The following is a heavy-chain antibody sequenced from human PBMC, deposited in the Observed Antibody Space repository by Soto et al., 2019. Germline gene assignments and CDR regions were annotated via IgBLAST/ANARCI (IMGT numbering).Heavy chain of an antibody. V-gene: IGHV3-23*01. J-gene: IGHJ4*02. CDR2: ISGGVGST. CDR1: ELNFSSFA. D-gene: IGHD6-13*01. Sequence: GGSLRLSCVASELNFSSFALSWVRQAPGKGLEWVSAISGGVGSTYYADSVKGRFTISRDTSKNTLYLQMNSLRAEDTALYYCAKSYSSNWYDYFDHGGQGTMVTVSS. CDR3: AKSYSSNWYDYFDH.